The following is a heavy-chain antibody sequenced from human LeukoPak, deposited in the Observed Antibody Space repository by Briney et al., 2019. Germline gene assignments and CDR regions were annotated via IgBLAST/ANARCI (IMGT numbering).Heavy chain of an antibody. Sequence: PGGSLRLSCAASGFTFDDYTMHWVRQAPGKGLEWVSLINWSGDTTYYADSVKGRFTISRDNSKNSLYLQMNSLRTEDTAFYYCAKGDSGSYYDNWFDPWGQGTLVTVFS. CDR2: INWSGDTT. J-gene: IGHJ5*02. D-gene: IGHD1-26*01. V-gene: IGHV3-43*01. CDR1: GFTFDDYT. CDR3: AKGDSGSYYDNWFDP.